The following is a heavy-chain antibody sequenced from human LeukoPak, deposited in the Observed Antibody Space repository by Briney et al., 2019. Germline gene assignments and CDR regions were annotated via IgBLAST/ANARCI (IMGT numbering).Heavy chain of an antibody. D-gene: IGHD5-18*01. V-gene: IGHV4-4*02. Sequence: PSGTLSLTCAVSGGSISSSNWWSWVRQPPGKGLEWIGEIYHSGSTNYNPSLKSRVTISVDKSKNQFSLKLSSVTAADTAVYYCARERSPTLQLWSTSRDHAFDIWGQGTMVTVSS. CDR1: GGSISSSNW. CDR3: ARERSPTLQLWSTSRDHAFDI. J-gene: IGHJ3*02. CDR2: IYHSGST.